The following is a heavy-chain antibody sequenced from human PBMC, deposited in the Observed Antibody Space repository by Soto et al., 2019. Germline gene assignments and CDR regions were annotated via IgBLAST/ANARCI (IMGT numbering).Heavy chain of an antibody. V-gene: IGHV3-30*03. CDR3: ATDKKVYYYYYGMDV. J-gene: IGHJ6*02. CDR1: GFTFSSYG. Sequence: QVQLVESGGGVVQPGRSLRLSCAASGFTFSSYGMHWVRQAPGKGLEWVAVISYDGSNKYYADSVKGRFTISRDNSKNTLYLQMNGLRAEDTAVYYCATDKKVYYYYYGMDVWGQGTTVTVSS. CDR2: ISYDGSNK.